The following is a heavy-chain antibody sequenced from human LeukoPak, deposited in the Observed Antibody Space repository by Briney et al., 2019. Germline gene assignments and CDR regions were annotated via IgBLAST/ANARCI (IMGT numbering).Heavy chain of an antibody. J-gene: IGHJ6*03. D-gene: IGHD3-3*01. Sequence: PSETLSLTCTVSGGSISSGDYYWSWIRQPPGKGLEWIGYIYYSGSTYYNPSLKSRVTISVDTSKNQFSLKLSSVTAADTAVYYCARAPYDFWSGYPSQDYYYYYMDVWGKGTTVTVSS. V-gene: IGHV4-30-4*08. CDR1: GGSISSGDYY. CDR2: IYYSGST. CDR3: ARAPYDFWSGYPSQDYYYYYMDV.